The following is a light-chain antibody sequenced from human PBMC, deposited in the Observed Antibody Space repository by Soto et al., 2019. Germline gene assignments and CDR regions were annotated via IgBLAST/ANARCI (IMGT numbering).Light chain of an antibody. V-gene: IGLV1-44*01. Sequence: QSVLTQPPSASGTPGQSVTISCSGSSSNIGGNNVNWYQHLPGTAPKLLIYTDNVRASGVPDRFFGSKSGTSASLAISGLQSEDEATYYCASWDDSLNGYVFGTGTKLTVL. CDR3: ASWDDSLNGYV. J-gene: IGLJ1*01. CDR1: SSNIGGNN. CDR2: TDN.